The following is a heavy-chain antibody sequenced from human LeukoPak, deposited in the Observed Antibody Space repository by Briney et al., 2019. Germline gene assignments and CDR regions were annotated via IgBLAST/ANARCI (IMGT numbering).Heavy chain of an antibody. CDR1: GGTFSSYA. V-gene: IGHV1-69*04. Sequence: SVKVSCKASGGTFSSYAISWVRQAPGQGLEWMGRIIPILGIANYAQKFQGRVTITADKSTSTAYMELSSLRSEDTTVYYCARDSYGDGDYWGQGTLVTVSS. J-gene: IGHJ4*02. D-gene: IGHD4-17*01. CDR3: ARDSYGDGDY. CDR2: IIPILGIA.